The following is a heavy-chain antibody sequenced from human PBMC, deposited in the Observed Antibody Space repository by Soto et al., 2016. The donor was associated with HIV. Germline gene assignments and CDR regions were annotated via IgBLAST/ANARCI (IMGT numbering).Heavy chain of an antibody. CDR2: VNPSGGST. J-gene: IGHJ4*02. CDR3: ARAASGARWDFDY. D-gene: IGHD1-26*01. CDR1: GYTFSSYY. Sequence: QVQLVQSGAEVKKPGASVKVSCKASGYTFSSYYMHWVRQAPGQGLEWMGVVNPSGGSTTHAQKFQGRVTMTRDTSTSTVDMELSSLRSEDTAVYYCARAASGARWDFDYWGQGTLVTVSS. V-gene: IGHV1-46*01.